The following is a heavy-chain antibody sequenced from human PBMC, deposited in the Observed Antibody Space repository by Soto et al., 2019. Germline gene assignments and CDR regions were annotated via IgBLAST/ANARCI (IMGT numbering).Heavy chain of an antibody. CDR3: AKEGVGATSYYYYYGMDV. V-gene: IGHV3-23*01. CDR1: GFTFSSYA. CDR2: ISGSGGST. Sequence: PGGSLRLSCAASGFTFSSYAMSWVRQAPGKGLEWVSAISGSGGSTYYADSVKGRFTISRDNSKNTLYLQMNSLRAEDTAVYYCAKEGVGATSYYYYYGMDVWGQGTTVTVSS. D-gene: IGHD1-26*01. J-gene: IGHJ6*02.